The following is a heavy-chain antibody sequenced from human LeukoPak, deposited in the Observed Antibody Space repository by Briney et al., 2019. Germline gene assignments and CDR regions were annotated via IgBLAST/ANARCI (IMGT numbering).Heavy chain of an antibody. CDR2: IYYSGST. V-gene: IGHV4-59*01. J-gene: IGHJ3*02. Sequence: SETLSLTCTVSGGYISSYYWSWIRQPPGKGLEWIGYIYYSGSTNCNPSLKSRVTISVDTSKNQFSLKLSSVTAADTAVYYCARDRRYYYDSSGYDAFDIWGQGTMVTVSS. D-gene: IGHD3-22*01. CDR3: ARDRRYYYDSSGYDAFDI. CDR1: GGYISSYY.